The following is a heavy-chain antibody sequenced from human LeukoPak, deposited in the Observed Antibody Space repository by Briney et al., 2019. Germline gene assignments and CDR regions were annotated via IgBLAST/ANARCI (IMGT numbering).Heavy chain of an antibody. CDR2: INHSGST. J-gene: IGHJ5*02. Sequence: PSETLSLTCAVYGGSFSGYYWSWIRQPPGKGLEWIGEINHSGSTNYNPSLKSRVTISVDTSKNQFSLKLSSVTAADTAVYFCASSTSTDPQLDPWGQGTLVTVSS. V-gene: IGHV4-34*01. CDR3: ASSTSTDPQLDP. CDR1: GGSFSGYY. D-gene: IGHD2/OR15-2a*01.